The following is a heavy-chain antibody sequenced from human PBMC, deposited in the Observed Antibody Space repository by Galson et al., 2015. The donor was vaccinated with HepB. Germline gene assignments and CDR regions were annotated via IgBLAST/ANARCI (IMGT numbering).Heavy chain of an antibody. Sequence: SLRLSCAASGFTFSSSGMHWVRQAPGKGLEWVAFIRYDESNKYYSDSVKGRFTISRDNSKNTLNLQMNSLRAEDTAVYYCAKDCGIKDGYNYRPLDYWGHRTMVIVSSGSAYAPTPVPLDSAENCPNSGKYNYYYMDVWGKGTTVTVSS. V-gene: IGHV3-30*02. D-gene: IGHD5-24*01. CDR1: GFTFSSSG. J-gene: IGHJ6*03. CDR2: IRYDESNK. CDR3: AKDCGIKDGYNYRPLDYWGHRTMVIVSSGSAYAPTPVPLDSAENCPNSGKYNYYYMDV.